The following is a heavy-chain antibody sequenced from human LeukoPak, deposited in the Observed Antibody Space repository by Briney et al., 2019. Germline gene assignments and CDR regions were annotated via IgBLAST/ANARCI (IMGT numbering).Heavy chain of an antibody. CDR3: AREAPLLLWFGERRGPALNWFDP. V-gene: IGHV1-69*04. Sequence: SVKVSCKASGATFSSYAISWVRQAPGQRLEWMGRIIPILGIANYAQKFQGRVTITADKSTSTAYMELSSLRSEDTAVYYCAREAPLLLWFGERRGPALNWFDPWGQGTLVTVSS. CDR2: IIPILGIA. CDR1: GATFSSYA. D-gene: IGHD3-10*01. J-gene: IGHJ5*02.